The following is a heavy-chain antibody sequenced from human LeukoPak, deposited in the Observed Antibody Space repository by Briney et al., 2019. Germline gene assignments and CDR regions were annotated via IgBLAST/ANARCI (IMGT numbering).Heavy chain of an antibody. V-gene: IGHV3-9*02. CDR2: ISWSSGSI. CDR1: GFTSDDYA. Sequence: GGSLRLSCAASGFTSDDYAMHWVRQAPGKGLEWVSGISWSSGSIGYADSVKGRFTISRDNAKNSLYLQMNSLRAEDMALYYCAKGTVGATRAAFDIWGQGTMVTVSS. J-gene: IGHJ3*02. D-gene: IGHD1-26*01. CDR3: AKGTVGATRAAFDI.